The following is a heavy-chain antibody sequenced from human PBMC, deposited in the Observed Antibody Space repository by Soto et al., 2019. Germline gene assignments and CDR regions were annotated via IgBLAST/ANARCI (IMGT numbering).Heavy chain of an antibody. V-gene: IGHV4-61*01. CDR2: IYYSGST. CDR1: GGSVSSGSYY. Sequence: SDTLSLTCTVSGGSVSSGSYYWSWIRQPPGKGLEWIGYIYYSGSTNYNPSLKSRVTISVDTSKNQFSLKLSSVTAADTAVYYCARDSVLSGLPFDYWGQGTLVTVSS. J-gene: IGHJ4*02. D-gene: IGHD3-16*01. CDR3: ARDSVLSGLPFDY.